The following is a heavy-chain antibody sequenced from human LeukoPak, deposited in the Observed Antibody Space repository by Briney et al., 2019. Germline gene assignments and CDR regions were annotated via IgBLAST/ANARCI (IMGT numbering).Heavy chain of an antibody. V-gene: IGHV3-23*01. CDR3: ARVTMFRGVNDAFDI. CDR2: ISGSGGST. J-gene: IGHJ3*02. CDR1: GFTFSSYA. Sequence: GGSLRLSCAASGFTFSSYAMSWDRQAPGKGLEWVSAISGSGGSTYYADSVKGRFTISRDNSKNTLYLQMNSLRAEDTAVYYCARVTMFRGVNDAFDIWGQGTMVTVSS. D-gene: IGHD3-10*01.